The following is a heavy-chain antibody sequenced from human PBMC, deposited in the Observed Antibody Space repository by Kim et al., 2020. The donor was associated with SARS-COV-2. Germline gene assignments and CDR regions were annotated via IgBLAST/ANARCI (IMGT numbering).Heavy chain of an antibody. J-gene: IGHJ4*02. D-gene: IGHD6-13*01. CDR1: GFTFSRYA. CDR3: ARDSGSAGADDF. Sequence: GGSLRLSCAASGFTFSRYAMTWVRQAPGKGLEWVSYISGSSGIIYYAESVKGRFTISRDNAKNSLYLQMNSLRDEDRALYFCARDSGSAGADDFWGQGT. CDR2: ISGSSGII. V-gene: IGHV3-48*02.